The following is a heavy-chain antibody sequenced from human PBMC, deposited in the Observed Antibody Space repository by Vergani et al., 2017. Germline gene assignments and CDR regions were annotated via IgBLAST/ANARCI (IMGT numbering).Heavy chain of an antibody. D-gene: IGHD6-6*01. CDR1: GMSISNNNYY. CDR2: IYDSRNN. CDR3: ARYLRQLARNDVFDI. Sequence: QLQLQESGPRLVKPSETLSLTCSLSGMSISNNNYYWGWIRPPPGKGLEWIGSIYDSRNNNYSPSLKSRVSISVDTSKNQFSLNLTSVTAADTAVYYCARYLRQLARNDVFDIWGHGTLVTVSS. J-gene: IGHJ3*02. V-gene: IGHV4-39*01.